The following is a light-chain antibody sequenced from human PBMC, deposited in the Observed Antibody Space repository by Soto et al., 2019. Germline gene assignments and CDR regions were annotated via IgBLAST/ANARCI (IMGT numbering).Light chain of an antibody. V-gene: IGLV2-14*01. CDR2: DVS. CDR3: SSYSRIITPYV. J-gene: IGLJ1*01. Sequence: QSVLTQSASVSGSPGQSITISCTGTSSDVGGYNYVSWYQQHPDKAPKLMIYDVSNRPSGVSNRFSGSKSGNTASLTISGLQAEDEADYHCSSYSRIITPYVFGTGTKVTVL. CDR1: SSDVGGYNY.